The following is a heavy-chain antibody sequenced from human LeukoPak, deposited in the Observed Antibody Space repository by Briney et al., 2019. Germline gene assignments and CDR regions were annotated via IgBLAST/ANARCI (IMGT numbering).Heavy chain of an antibody. CDR1: GYTFTSYY. CDR3: ARDPSDCSSTSCYDS. J-gene: IGHJ4*02. D-gene: IGHD2-2*01. V-gene: IGHV1-46*01. CDR2: INPSGGST. Sequence: ASVKVSCKASGYTFTSYYMHWVRQAPGQGLEWMGIINPSGGSTSYAQKFQGRVTMTRDTSTSTVYMELSSLRSEDTAVHYCARDPSDCSSTSCYDSWGQGTLVTVSS.